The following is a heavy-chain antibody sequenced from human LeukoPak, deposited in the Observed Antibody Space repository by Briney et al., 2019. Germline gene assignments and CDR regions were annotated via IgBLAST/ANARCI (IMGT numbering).Heavy chain of an antibody. CDR2: INGRGDDT. J-gene: IGHJ4*02. CDR3: AKGHRSSSSFFDS. V-gene: IGHV3-23*01. CDR1: SGFA. Sequence: GGSLRLSCAAFSGFAMSWVRQAPGKGLEWVSAINGRGDDTYYPDSVKGRFTISRDNSNNTLYLQMNSLRAEDTAVYYSAKGHRSSSSFFDSWGQGILVTVSS. D-gene: IGHD6-19*01.